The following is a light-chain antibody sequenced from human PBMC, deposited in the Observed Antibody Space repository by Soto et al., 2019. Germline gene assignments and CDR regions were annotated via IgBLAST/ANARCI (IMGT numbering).Light chain of an antibody. CDR1: QSVSND. V-gene: IGKV3D-15*01. J-gene: IGKJ4*01. CDR2: GAS. CDR3: QQLDSYPLT. Sequence: EIVMTQSPATLSVSPGERATLSCRASQSVSNDLAWYQQKPGQAPSLLIYGASSRATGIPDRFSGSGSGTDFTLTISSLQPEDFETYYCQQLDSYPLTFGGGTKVDIK.